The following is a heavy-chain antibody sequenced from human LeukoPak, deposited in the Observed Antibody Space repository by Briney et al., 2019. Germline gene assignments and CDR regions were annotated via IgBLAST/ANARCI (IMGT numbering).Heavy chain of an antibody. J-gene: IGHJ1*01. CDR1: GFAFRNYD. V-gene: IGHV3-23*01. Sequence: GGSLRLSCAASGFAFRNYDMIWVRQAPGRGLEWVSGITTDGSGAYYADSVKGRFTVSRDNSKNTVFLQMNSLRGEDAAIYYCAKGVRGAGSLLEYFQHWGQGTLVTVSS. D-gene: IGHD3-10*01. CDR3: AKGVRGAGSLLEYFQH. CDR2: ITTDGSGA.